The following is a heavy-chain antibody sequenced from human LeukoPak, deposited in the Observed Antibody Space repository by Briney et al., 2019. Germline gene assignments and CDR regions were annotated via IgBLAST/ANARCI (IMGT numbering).Heavy chain of an antibody. CDR3: VRFSSSTWAFDL. D-gene: IGHD6-13*01. Sequence: SETLSLTCTVSGDSIRSSQWWSWVRRPPGKGLEWIGEVVLSGGTNYNPSFKSRVTISADQAQNQFSLNLRFVTDADAAVYYCVRFSSSTWAFDLWGQGTLVTVSS. CDR2: VVLSGGT. J-gene: IGHJ4*02. V-gene: IGHV4-4*02. CDR1: GDSIRSSQW.